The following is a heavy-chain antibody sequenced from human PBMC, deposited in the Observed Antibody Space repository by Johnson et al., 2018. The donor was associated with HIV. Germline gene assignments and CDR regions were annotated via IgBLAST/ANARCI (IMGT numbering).Heavy chain of an antibody. Sequence: VQLVESGGGLIQPGGSLRLSCAASGFTVSDNYMTWVRQAPGKGLEWVSVIYSGGRTYYADFVQGRFTISRDNSKNTLYLQMNKLRAEDTAVYFCASQVRGLLGLRWAMWG. CDR2: IYSGGRT. V-gene: IGHV3-53*01. CDR1: GFTVSDNY. CDR3: ASQVRGLLGLRWAM. D-gene: IGHD3-10*01. J-gene: IGHJ1*01.